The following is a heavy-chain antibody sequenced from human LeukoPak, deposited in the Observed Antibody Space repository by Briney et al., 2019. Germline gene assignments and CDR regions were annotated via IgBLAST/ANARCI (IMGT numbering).Heavy chain of an antibody. J-gene: IGHJ4*02. CDR3: ATTQQLVFFDY. V-gene: IGHV3-48*01. CDR2: ISSSSSTI. Sequence: PGGSLRLSCAASGFTFSSYSMNWVRQAPGKGLEWVSYISSSSSTIYYADSVKGRFTTSRDNAKNSLYLQMNSLRAEDTAVYYCATTQQLVFFDYWGQGTLVTVSS. D-gene: IGHD6-13*01. CDR1: GFTFSSYS.